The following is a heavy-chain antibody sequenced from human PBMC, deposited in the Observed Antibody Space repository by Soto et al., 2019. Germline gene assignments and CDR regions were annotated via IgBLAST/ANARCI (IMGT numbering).Heavy chain of an antibody. CDR2: ISAYNGNT. CDR3: ARGLYSSSWYYLGY. CDR1: GYTFTSYG. V-gene: IGHV1-18*01. J-gene: IGHJ4*02. Sequence: ASVKVSCKASGYTFTSYGISWVRQAPGQGLEWMGWISAYNGNTNYAQKLQGRVTMTTDTSTSTAYMEMRSLRSDDTAVYYCARGLYSSSWYYLGYWGQGTLVTVSS. D-gene: IGHD6-13*01.